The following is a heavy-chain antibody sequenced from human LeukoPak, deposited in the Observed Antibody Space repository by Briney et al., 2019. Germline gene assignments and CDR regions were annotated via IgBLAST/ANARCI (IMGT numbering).Heavy chain of an antibody. J-gene: IGHJ4*02. D-gene: IGHD4-11*01. V-gene: IGHV3-20*04. Sequence: GGSLRLSCVASGFTFDDYAMTWVRQPPGKGLEWVSTVNWNGGSTSYADSVKGRFTISRDNAKNSLYLQMSSLRADDTAFYYCARGGTVTTFDYWGQGTLVTVS. CDR2: VNWNGGST. CDR1: GFTFDDYA. CDR3: ARGGTVTTFDY.